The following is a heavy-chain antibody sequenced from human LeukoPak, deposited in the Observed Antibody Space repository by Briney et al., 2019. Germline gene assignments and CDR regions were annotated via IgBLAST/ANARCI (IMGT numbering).Heavy chain of an antibody. Sequence: PSETLSLTCTVSGGAIDNYYWSWIRQPPGKGLEWIAYVYYSGTINYNPSLESRVTISVDTSKNQFSLRLTSVAAADTAVYYCARHGTAAGPFQPWGQGTLVTVSS. CDR2: VYYSGTI. J-gene: IGHJ1*01. CDR3: ARHGTAAGPFQP. CDR1: GGAIDNYY. D-gene: IGHD2-21*02. V-gene: IGHV4-59*08.